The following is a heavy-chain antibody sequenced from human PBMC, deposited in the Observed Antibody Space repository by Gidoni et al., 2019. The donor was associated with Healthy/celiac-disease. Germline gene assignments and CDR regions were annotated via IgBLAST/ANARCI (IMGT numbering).Heavy chain of an antibody. D-gene: IGHD4-17*01. Sequence: EVQLVESGGGLVQPGGSLRLSCAASGFTFSSYSMTWVRQAPGKGLEWVSYISSSSSTIYYADSVKGRFTISRDNAKNSLYLQMNSLRDEDTAVYYCARDSPLWPFQYGDYDPYWGQGTLVTVSS. CDR1: GFTFSSYS. CDR3: ARDSPLWPFQYGDYDPY. CDR2: ISSSSSTI. J-gene: IGHJ4*02. V-gene: IGHV3-48*02.